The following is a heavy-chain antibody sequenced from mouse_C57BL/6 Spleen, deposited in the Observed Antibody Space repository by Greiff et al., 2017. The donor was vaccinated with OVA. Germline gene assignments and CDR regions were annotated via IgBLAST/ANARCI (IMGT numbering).Heavy chain of an antibody. D-gene: IGHD2-13*01. Sequence: VQLKQSGPVLARPGASVKMSCKTSGYTFTSYWMHWVKQRPGQGLEWIGAIYPGNSDTSYNQKFKGKAKLTAVTSASTAYMELSSLTNEDSAVYYCARARDGRGLLTDYWGQGTTLTVSS. V-gene: IGHV1-5*01. CDR2: IYPGNSDT. J-gene: IGHJ2*01. CDR1: GYTFTSYW. CDR3: ARARDGRGLLTDY.